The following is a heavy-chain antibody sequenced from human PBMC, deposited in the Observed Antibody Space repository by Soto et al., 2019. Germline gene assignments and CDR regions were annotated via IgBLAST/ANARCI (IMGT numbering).Heavy chain of an antibody. J-gene: IGHJ4*02. V-gene: IGHV3-7*01. D-gene: IGHD6-19*01. CDR1: GFTFSSYW. CDR3: ARRGIRYSSGWYVD. CDR2: IKQEGSEK. Sequence: EVQLVESGGGLVQPGGSLRLSCAASGFTFSSYWMSWVRQAPGKGLEWVANIKQEGSEKYYVDSVKGRFTISRDNAKNSLYLQMNSLRAEDTAVYYCARRGIRYSSGWYVDWGQGTLVTVSS.